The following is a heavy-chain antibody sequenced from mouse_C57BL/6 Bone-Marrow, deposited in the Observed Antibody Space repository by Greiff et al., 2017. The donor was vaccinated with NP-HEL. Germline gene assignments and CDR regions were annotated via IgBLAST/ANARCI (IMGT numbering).Heavy chain of an antibody. J-gene: IGHJ4*01. V-gene: IGHV6-3*01. CDR2: ISLKSDNYAS. D-gene: IGHD1-1*01. Sequence: EVMLVESGGGLVQPGGSMKLSCAASGFTFSNSWMNWVRQSPEKGLEWVAQISLKSDNYASHSAVPVKGRFTISRDDSTSSVYLHMMNLRAEDTGIYYCSTVVAYYYAMDYWGQGTSVTVSS. CDR3: STVVAYYYAMDY. CDR1: GFTFSNSW.